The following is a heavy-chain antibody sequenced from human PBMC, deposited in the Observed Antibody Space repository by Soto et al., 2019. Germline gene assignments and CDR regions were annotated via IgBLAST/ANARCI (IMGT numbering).Heavy chain of an antibody. CDR2: ISWDADK. D-gene: IGHD3-10*01. Sequence: QITLKESGPTLVRATQTLTLTCTFSGFSLSTTGVGVGWVSQPPGKALEWLAIISWDADKRYSPSLKSRRTIPKDTSKNEVILTMPNMDPVATARYYCAQRLPLYGLGRGRGNGFDPWGQGTVVTVSS. V-gene: IGHV2-5*02. CDR3: AQRLPLYGLGRGRGNGFDP. CDR1: GFSLSTTGVG. J-gene: IGHJ5*02.